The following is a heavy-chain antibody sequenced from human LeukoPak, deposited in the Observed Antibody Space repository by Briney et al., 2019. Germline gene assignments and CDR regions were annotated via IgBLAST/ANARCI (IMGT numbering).Heavy chain of an antibody. J-gene: IGHJ4*02. V-gene: IGHV3-53*01. CDR3: AKVKTRDGYNYFDY. CDR1: GFTVSSNY. Sequence: GGSLRLSCAASGFTVSSNYMSWVRQAPGKGPEWVSVIYSGGSTDYADSVKGRFTISRDNSKNTLYLQMNSLRAEDTAVYYCAKVKTRDGYNYFDYWGQGTLVTVSS. CDR2: IYSGGST. D-gene: IGHD5-24*01.